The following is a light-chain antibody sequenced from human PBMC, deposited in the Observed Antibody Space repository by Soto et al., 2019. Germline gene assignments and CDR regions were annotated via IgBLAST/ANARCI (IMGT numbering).Light chain of an antibody. CDR2: GIS. J-gene: IGKJ2*01. CDR1: QSVGSN. Sequence: DIVMTQSPVTLSVSQGERAALSCRASQSVGSNVAWYQQRPGQAPRVLIYGISTRATGVPARFSGSGSGTDFTLTISSLQPEDFAVYYCQQYNNWPYTFGQGTRLEIK. V-gene: IGKV3-15*01. CDR3: QQYNNWPYT.